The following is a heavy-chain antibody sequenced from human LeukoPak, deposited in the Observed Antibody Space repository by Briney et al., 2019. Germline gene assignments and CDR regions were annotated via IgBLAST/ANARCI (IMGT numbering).Heavy chain of an antibody. Sequence: GASVKVSCKASGGTFNNFAISWVRQAPGQGLEWMGGIIPTFGTSSFAQEFQGRVTITADVSTSTAYMELRSLRSDDTAVYYCTRVRSRYSSSWLDYWGQGTLVTVSS. CDR1: GGTFNNFA. CDR3: TRVRSRYSSSWLDY. D-gene: IGHD6-13*01. J-gene: IGHJ4*02. CDR2: IIPTFGTS. V-gene: IGHV1-69*13.